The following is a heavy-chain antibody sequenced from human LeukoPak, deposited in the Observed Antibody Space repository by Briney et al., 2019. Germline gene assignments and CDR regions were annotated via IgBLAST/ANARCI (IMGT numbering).Heavy chain of an antibody. D-gene: IGHD1-26*01. Sequence: SETLSLTCAVYGGSFSGYYWSWIRQPPGKGLEWIGEINHSGSTNYNPSLKSRVTISVDTSKNQFSLKLSSVTAADTAVYYCARGSNIGSYYGLDYWGQGTLVTVSS. CDR1: GGSFSGYY. V-gene: IGHV4-34*01. CDR2: INHSGST. CDR3: ARGSNIGSYYGLDY. J-gene: IGHJ4*02.